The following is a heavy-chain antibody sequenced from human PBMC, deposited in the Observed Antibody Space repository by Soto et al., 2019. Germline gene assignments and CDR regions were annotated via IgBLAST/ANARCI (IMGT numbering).Heavy chain of an antibody. CDR3: AKLRYFDWSSYNWFEY. CDR1: GFNFSSYW. Sequence: GGSLRLSCAASGFNFSSYWMTWVRQAPGKGLEWVSGISGSGATTSYADSVKGRFTVSRDNSKNTLYLQMNSLRVEDTAVYYCAKLRYFDWSSYNWFEYWGQGTPVTVSS. V-gene: IGHV3-23*01. CDR2: ISGSGATT. D-gene: IGHD3-9*01. J-gene: IGHJ5*01.